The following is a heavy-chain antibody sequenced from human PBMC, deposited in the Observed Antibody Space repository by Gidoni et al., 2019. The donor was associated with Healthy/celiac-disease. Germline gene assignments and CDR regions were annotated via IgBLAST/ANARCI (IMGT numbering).Heavy chain of an antibody. CDR3: AKYYYDSSGYYYHYGMDV. D-gene: IGHD3-22*01. Sequence: QVQLVESGGGGVQPGRSLRIACAASGFTFSSYGMHWVRQAPGKGLEWVAVISYDGSNKYYADSVKGRFTISRDNSKNTLYLQMNSLRAEDTAVYYCAKYYYDSSGYYYHYGMDVWGQGTTVTVSS. V-gene: IGHV3-30*18. CDR2: ISYDGSNK. CDR1: GFTFSSYG. J-gene: IGHJ6*02.